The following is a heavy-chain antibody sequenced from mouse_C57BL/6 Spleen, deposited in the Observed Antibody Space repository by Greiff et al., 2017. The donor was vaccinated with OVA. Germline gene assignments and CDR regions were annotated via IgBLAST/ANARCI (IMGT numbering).Heavy chain of an antibody. CDR3: APITTVVARGY. J-gene: IGHJ2*01. V-gene: IGHV1-64*01. CDR1: GYTFTSYW. Sequence: QVQLQQPGAELVKPGASVKLSCKASGYTFTSYWMHWVKQRPGQGLEWIGMIHPNSGSTNYNEKFKSKATLTVDKSSSTAYMQLSSLTSEDSAVYYCAPITTVVARGYWGQGTTLTVSS. CDR2: IHPNSGST. D-gene: IGHD1-1*01.